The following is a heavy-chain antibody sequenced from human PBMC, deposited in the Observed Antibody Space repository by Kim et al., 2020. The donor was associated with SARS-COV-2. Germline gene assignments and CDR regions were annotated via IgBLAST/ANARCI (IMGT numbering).Heavy chain of an antibody. CDR2: ISYDGSNK. CDR3: ARDPPVYYDILTGFSLCMDV. J-gene: IGHJ6*02. V-gene: IGHV3-33*05. CDR1: GFTFSSYG. Sequence: GGSLRLSCAASGFTFSSYGMHWVRQAPGKGLEWVAVISYDGSNKYYADSVKGRFTISRDNSKNTLYLQMNSLRAEDTAVYYCARDPPVYYDILTGFSLCMDVWGQGTTVTVSS. D-gene: IGHD3-9*01.